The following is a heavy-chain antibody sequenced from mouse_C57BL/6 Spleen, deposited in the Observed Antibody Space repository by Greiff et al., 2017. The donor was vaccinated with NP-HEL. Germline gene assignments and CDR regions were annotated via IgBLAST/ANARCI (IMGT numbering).Heavy chain of an antibody. D-gene: IGHD2-4*01. CDR2: INPYNGGT. V-gene: IGHV1-19*01. CDR3: ARSLYDYDGCYAMDY. J-gene: IGHJ4*01. CDR1: GYTFTDYY. Sequence: VQLQQSGPVLVKPGASVKMSCKASGYTFTDYYMNWVKQSHGKSLEWIGVINPYNGGTSYNQKFKGKATLTVDKSSSTAYMELNSLTSEDSAVYYCARSLYDYDGCYAMDYWGQGTSVTVSS.